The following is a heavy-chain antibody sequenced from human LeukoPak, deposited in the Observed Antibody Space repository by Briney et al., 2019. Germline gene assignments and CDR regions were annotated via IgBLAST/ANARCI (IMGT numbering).Heavy chain of an antibody. CDR1: GFTFSSYA. Sequence: GGSLRLSCAASGFTFSSYAMNWVRQAPGKGLEWVSRISGSGDRTYYADSVKGRFTISRDNPENILYLQMDSLRAEDTAVYYCARDPAVASRATFYYWGQGTLVTVSS. CDR3: ARDPAVASRATFYY. J-gene: IGHJ4*02. D-gene: IGHD6-13*01. CDR2: ISGSGDRT. V-gene: IGHV3-23*01.